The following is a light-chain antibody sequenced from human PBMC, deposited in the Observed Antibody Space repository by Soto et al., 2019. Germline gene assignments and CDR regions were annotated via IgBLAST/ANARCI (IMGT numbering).Light chain of an antibody. CDR2: GAS. CDR3: QQSVDSPRT. Sequence: VLTQSPGTLSLTPGEIATLSCRASQSLGSTSLAWYQQKSGQPPRLLISGASKRAAGVPDRFSGSGSGTDFTLVISRLEPEDFAVYYCQQSVDSPRTFGQGTKVDLK. J-gene: IGKJ1*01. V-gene: IGKV3-20*01. CDR1: QSLGSTS.